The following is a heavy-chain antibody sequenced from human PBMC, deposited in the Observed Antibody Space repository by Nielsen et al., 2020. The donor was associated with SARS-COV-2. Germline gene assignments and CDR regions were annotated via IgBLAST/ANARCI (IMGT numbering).Heavy chain of an antibody. CDR2: FNPGSGGT. CDR3: ARGAQQWLADS. V-gene: IGHV1-2*02. CDR1: GYTFTAYY. D-gene: IGHD6-19*01. J-gene: IGHJ5*02. Sequence: SVKVSCKASGYTFTAYYIHWVRQAPGQGLEWMGWFNPGSGGTKYAQRFQGRVTTTRDMSVNTAYMELSGLTSDDTAVYYCARGAQQWLADSWGQGTLVTVSS.